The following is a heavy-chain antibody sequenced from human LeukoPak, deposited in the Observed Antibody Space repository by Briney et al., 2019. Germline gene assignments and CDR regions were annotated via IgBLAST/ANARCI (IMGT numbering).Heavy chain of an antibody. CDR2: ISDSSAM. J-gene: IGHJ4*02. V-gene: IGHV3-48*04. CDR3: AGYCSSVSCRNIDY. CDR1: GFTFSTYR. D-gene: IGHD2-2*01. Sequence: GGSLRLSCEASGFTFSTYRMNWVRQAPGKGLEWVSYISDSSAMYYADSVKGRFTISRDNAKNSLYLQMNSLRAEDTAVYYCAGYCSSVSCRNIDYWGQGTLVTVSS.